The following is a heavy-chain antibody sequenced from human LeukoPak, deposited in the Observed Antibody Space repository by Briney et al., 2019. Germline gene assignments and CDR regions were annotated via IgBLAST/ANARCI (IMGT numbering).Heavy chain of an antibody. V-gene: IGHV1-2*02. CDR2: INPNSGGT. D-gene: IGHD3-9*01. Sequence: ASVKVSCKASGGTFSSYAMNWVRQAPGQGLEWMGWINPNSGGTNYAQKFQGRVTMTRDTSISTAYMELSRLRSDDTAVYYCARDGGGLNDIHADYWGQGTLVTVSS. CDR1: GGTFSSYA. CDR3: ARDGGGLNDIHADY. J-gene: IGHJ4*02.